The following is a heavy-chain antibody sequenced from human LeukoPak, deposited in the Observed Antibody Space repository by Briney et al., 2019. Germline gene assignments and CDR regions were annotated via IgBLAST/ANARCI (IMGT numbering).Heavy chain of an antibody. CDR1: GFTFSSYA. D-gene: IGHD2-2*01. CDR2: ISGSGGST. J-gene: IGHJ4*02. CDR3: AKFPDIVVVPAAMFDY. V-gene: IGHV3-23*01. Sequence: GGSLGLSCAASGFTFSSYAMSWVHQAPGKGLEWVSAISGSGGSTYYADSVKGRFTISRDNSKNTLYLQMNSLRAEDTAVYYCAKFPDIVVVPAAMFDYWGQGTLVTVSS.